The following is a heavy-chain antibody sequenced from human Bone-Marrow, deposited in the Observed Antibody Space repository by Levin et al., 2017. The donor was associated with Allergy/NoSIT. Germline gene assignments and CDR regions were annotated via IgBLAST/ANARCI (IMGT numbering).Heavy chain of an antibody. CDR3: ATLRDYTTSPGDD. V-gene: IGHV3-23*01. CDR1: GFTFNSYA. J-gene: IGHJ4*02. D-gene: IGHD2-2*02. Sequence: GGSLRLSCAASGFTFNSYAMSWVRQAPGKGLVWVSAISTSGASTYYSDSVKGRFTISRDQSKNRLYLQMNSLRGDGTAVYYCATLRDYTTSPGDDWGQGTLVTVS. CDR2: ISTSGAST.